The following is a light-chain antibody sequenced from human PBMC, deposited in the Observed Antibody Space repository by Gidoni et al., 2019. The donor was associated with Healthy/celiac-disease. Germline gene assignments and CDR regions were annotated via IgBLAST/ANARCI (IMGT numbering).Light chain of an antibody. CDR1: QSVSSSY. J-gene: IGKJ4*01. CDR2: GAS. V-gene: IGKV3-20*01. CDR3: QQYGSSPRLT. Sequence: ELVLTQSPGPLSLSPGERATPSCRASQSVSSSYLAWYQQKPGQAPRLLIYGASSKATGIPDRFSGSGSGTDFTLTISRLEPEDFAVYYCQQYGSSPRLTFGGGTKVEIK.